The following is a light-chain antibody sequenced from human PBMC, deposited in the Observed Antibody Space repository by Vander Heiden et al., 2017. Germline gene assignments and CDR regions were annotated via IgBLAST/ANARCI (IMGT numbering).Light chain of an antibody. Sequence: DIVMTQSPDSLALSLGERATINSKSSQSVLYSSNNKNYLAWYQQKPGQPPKLLIHWASTRESGVPDRFSGSGSGTDFTLTISSLQAEDVAVYYCQQYYTTLWTFGQGTKVEIK. V-gene: IGKV4-1*01. CDR2: WAS. CDR3: QQYYTTLWT. J-gene: IGKJ1*01. CDR1: QSVLYSSNNKNY.